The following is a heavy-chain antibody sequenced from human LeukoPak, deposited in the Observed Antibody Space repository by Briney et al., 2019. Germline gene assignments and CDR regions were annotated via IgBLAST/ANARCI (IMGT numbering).Heavy chain of an antibody. Sequence: ASVKVSCKASGYTFTSYGISWVRQAPGQGLEWMGWISAYNGNTNYAQKLQGRVTMTTDTSTSTAYMELRSLRSDDTAVYYCARVELLWFGEGDPLDYWGQGTLVTVSS. D-gene: IGHD3-10*01. CDR3: ARVELLWFGEGDPLDY. J-gene: IGHJ4*02. CDR2: ISAYNGNT. V-gene: IGHV1-18*01. CDR1: GYTFTSYG.